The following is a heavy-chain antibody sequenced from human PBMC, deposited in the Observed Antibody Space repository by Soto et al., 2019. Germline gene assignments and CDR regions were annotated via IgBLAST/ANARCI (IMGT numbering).Heavy chain of an antibody. J-gene: IGHJ4*02. D-gene: IGHD6-19*01. V-gene: IGHV3-23*01. CDR1: GFTFNNHA. CDR2: VSASGSIS. CDR3: AKDKSSGWYYFDS. Sequence: EVQLLASGGGPVQPGGSLRLSCAASGFTFNNHAMVWVRQAPGRGLQWVSTVSASGSISYYADSVKGRFTISRDNSNNTVFLQMSSLRADDSAIYYCAKDKSSGWYYFDSWGQGTRVTVSS.